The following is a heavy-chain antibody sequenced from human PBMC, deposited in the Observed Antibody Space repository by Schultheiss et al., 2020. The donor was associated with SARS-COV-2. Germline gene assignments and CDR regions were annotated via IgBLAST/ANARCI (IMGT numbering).Heavy chain of an antibody. J-gene: IGHJ4*02. D-gene: IGHD6-13*01. Sequence: GGSLRLSCAASGFTFSNAWMSWVRQATGKGLEWVSAIGTAGDTYYPGSVKGRFTISRDNSKNSLYLQMNSLRAEDTALYYCAKTAAAWTFYFDYWGQGTLVTVSS. V-gene: IGHV3-13*01. CDR3: AKTAAAWTFYFDY. CDR2: IGTAGDT. CDR1: GFTFSNAW.